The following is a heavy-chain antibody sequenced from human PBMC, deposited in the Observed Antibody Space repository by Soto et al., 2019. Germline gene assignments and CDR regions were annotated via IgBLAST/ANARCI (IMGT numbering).Heavy chain of an antibody. J-gene: IGHJ6*02. CDR1: GYSFTSYW. CDR3: ARHLGSVIYYSRKSSYGMDV. V-gene: IGHV5-10-1*01. D-gene: IGHD3-10*01. Sequence: GASLKISCKGSGYSFTSYWISWVRQMSGKGLEWMGRIDPSDSYTNYSPSFQGHVTISADKSISTAYLQWSSLKASDTAMYYCARHLGSVIYYSRKSSYGMDVWGQGITVTVSS. CDR2: IDPSDSYT.